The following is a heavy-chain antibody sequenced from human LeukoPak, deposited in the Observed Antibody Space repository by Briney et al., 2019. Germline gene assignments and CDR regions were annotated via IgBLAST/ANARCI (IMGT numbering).Heavy chain of an antibody. J-gene: IGHJ5*02. D-gene: IGHD6-25*01. CDR2: IYTSRST. CDR1: GGSISSGSYY. V-gene: IGHV4-61*02. CDR3: ARESAAWFDP. Sequence: SETLSLTCTVSGGSISSGSYYWSWIRQPAGKGLEWIGRIYTSRSTNYNPSLKSRVTISLDTSKNQISLKLSSVTAADTAVYYCARESAAWFDPWGQGTLVTVSS.